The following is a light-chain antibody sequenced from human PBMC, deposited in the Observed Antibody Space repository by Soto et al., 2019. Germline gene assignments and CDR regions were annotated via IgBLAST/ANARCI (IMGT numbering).Light chain of an antibody. Sequence: QSALTQPRSVSWSPGQSVAISCTVSSSDVGGYNSVSWYQQHPGKAPKLMIYDVSKRPSGVTDRFFGSKSGNTASLTISGLQAEDEADYYCCSYAGSYFYVFGTG. J-gene: IGLJ1*01. V-gene: IGLV2-11*01. CDR1: SSDVGGYNS. CDR3: CSYAGSYFYV. CDR2: DVS.